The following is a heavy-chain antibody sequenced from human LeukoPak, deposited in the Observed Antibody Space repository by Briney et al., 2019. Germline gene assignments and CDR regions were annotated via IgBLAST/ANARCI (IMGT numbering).Heavy chain of an antibody. J-gene: IGHJ3*02. V-gene: IGHV1-18*01. CDR3: ARDSRYSHSSGAFDI. CDR2: ISAYNGNT. Sequence: ASVKVSCKASGYTFTSYGISWVRQAPGQGLEWVGWISAYNGNTNSARNLQGRVTMTTDTSTSTAYMELRSLRSHDTAVYYCARDSRYSHSSGAFDIWGHGTVVTVSS. CDR1: GYTFTSYG. D-gene: IGHD6-6*01.